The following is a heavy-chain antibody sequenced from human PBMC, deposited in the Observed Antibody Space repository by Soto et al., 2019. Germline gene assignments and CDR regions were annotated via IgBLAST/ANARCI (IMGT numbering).Heavy chain of an antibody. D-gene: IGHD2-2*01. CDR2: IYPADSDT. CDR1: GYTFSSYW. V-gene: IGHV5-51*01. J-gene: IGHJ5*02. CDR3: ARSEGAYCSNYTCYPNSFDP. Sequence: PGESLKISCKGSGYTFSSYWIAWVRQMPGKGLEWMGIIYPADSDTRYSPSFEGQVTISADKSISTAYLQWSSLKAPDTAMYYCARSEGAYCSNYTCYPNSFDPWGQGTLVTVSS.